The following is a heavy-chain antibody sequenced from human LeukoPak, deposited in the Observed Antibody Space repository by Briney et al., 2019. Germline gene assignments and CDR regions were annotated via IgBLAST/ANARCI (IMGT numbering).Heavy chain of an antibody. CDR2: IWYDGSNK. CDR3: ARDSAIAVAGPDYFFDY. J-gene: IGHJ4*02. CDR1: GFTFSSYG. V-gene: IGHV3-33*08. Sequence: PGRSLRLSCAASGFTFSSYGMHWVRQAPGKGLEWVAVIWYDGSNKYYADSVKGRFTISRDNSKNTLYLQMNSLRAEDTAVYYCARDSAIAVAGPDYFFDYWGQGTLVTVSS. D-gene: IGHD6-19*01.